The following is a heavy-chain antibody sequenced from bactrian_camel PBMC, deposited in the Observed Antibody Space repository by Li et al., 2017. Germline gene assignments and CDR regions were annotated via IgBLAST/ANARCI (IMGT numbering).Heavy chain of an antibody. J-gene: IGHJ4*01. V-gene: IGHV3S53*01. CDR2: IDSEGRT. CDR1: GYTFNTY. D-gene: IGHD3*01. Sequence: QVQLVESGGGSALAGGSVRLSCAASGYTFNTYSWFRQAPGQEREGVAAIDSEGRTIYADTVKGRFTISKDNAENTLYLQMNNLKPEDTAMYLCKTNGVSWDCLDFSSWDQGTQVTVS.